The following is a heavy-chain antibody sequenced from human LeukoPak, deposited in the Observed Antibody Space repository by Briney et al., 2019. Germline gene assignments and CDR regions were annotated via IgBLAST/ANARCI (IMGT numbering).Heavy chain of an antibody. CDR1: GFTHDIYE. CDR2: ISISGSTI. CDR3: ARDFKFGLDILTGYRIDAFDI. V-gene: IGHV3-48*03. D-gene: IGHD3-9*01. Sequence: GGPLRLFCAASGFTHDIYEMNWVPEAPGKGLEWVSYISISGSTIYYADSERRSFTISRDNAQNSLYLQMNSLRAEETALYYWARDFKFGLDILTGYRIDAFDIWGQGTMVTVSS. J-gene: IGHJ3*02.